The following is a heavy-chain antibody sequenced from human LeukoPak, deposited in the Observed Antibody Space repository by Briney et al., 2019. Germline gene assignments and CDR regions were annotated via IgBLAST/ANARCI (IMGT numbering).Heavy chain of an antibody. CDR3: AKGSFGHYYDSSGYYYVQLQAY. Sequence: GGSLRLSCAASGFTFSSYAMSWVRQAPGKGLEWVSAISGSGGSTYYADSVKGRFTISRDNSKNTLYLQMNSLRAEDTAVYYCAKGSFGHYYDSSGYYYVQLQAYWGQGTLVTVSS. CDR2: ISGSGGST. J-gene: IGHJ4*02. D-gene: IGHD3-22*01. V-gene: IGHV3-23*01. CDR1: GFTFSSYA.